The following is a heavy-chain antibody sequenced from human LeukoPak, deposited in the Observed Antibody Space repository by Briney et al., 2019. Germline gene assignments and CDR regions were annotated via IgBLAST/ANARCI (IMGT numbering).Heavy chain of an antibody. Sequence: PSETLSLTCTVSGYSIRSGFYWGWIRQPPGKGLEWIGNIYHSGITYYTPSLKSRVTISVDTSKNQFSLKLSSVTAADTAVYYCASPGRRGIGTFDYWGQGTLVTVSS. CDR1: GYSIRSGFY. CDR2: IYHSGIT. V-gene: IGHV4-38-2*02. J-gene: IGHJ4*02. D-gene: IGHD1-1*01. CDR3: ASPGRRGIGTFDY.